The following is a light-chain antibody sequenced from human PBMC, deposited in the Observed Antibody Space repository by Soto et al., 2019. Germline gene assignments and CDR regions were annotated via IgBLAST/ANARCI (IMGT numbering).Light chain of an antibody. CDR2: EVS. V-gene: IGLV2-14*01. CDR3: ATWDDTLNGRV. CDR1: SSDVGGYNY. J-gene: IGLJ3*02. Sequence: QSALTQPASVSGSPGQSITISCTGTSSDVGGYNYVSWYQQHPGKAPKLMIYEVSNRPSGVSNRFSGSKSGTSASLAISGLQSGDEADYYCATWDDTLNGRVFGGGTKLTVL.